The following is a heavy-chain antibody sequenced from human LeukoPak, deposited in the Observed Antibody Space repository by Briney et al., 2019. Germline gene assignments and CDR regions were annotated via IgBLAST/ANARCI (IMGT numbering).Heavy chain of an antibody. V-gene: IGHV3-30*02. CDR2: IRYDGSNR. CDR3: ARDSPMTTVAALDY. Sequence: GGSLRLSCATDEFTFSIFGMHWVRQAPGKGLEWVAFIRYDGSNRYYADSVKDRFTISRDNSKNTLYLQMNSLRAEDTAVYYCARDSPMTTVAALDYWGQGTLVTVSS. D-gene: IGHD4-23*01. J-gene: IGHJ4*02. CDR1: EFTFSIFG.